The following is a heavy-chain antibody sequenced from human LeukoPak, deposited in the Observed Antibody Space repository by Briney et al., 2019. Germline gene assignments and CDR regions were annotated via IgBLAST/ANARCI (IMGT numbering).Heavy chain of an antibody. CDR1: GGSISSDY. CDR2: IYNSGSN. V-gene: IGHV4-59*08. CDR3: ATRGY. D-gene: IGHD3-10*01. J-gene: IGHJ4*02. Sequence: SETLSLTCTVSGGSISSDYWLWIRQPPGKGLEWIGYIYNSGSNNYNPSLKSRVTISIDTSKNQFSLKLTSVTAADTAVYYCATRGYWGQGTLVTVSS.